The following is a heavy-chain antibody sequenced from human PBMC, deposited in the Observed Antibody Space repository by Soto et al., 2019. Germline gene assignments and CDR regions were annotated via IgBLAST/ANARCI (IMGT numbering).Heavy chain of an antibody. CDR1: GGTFSSYA. CDR2: ISAYNGNT. CDR3: ARGLLQWLPPYYYYGMDV. J-gene: IGHJ6*02. D-gene: IGHD6-19*01. Sequence: ASVKVSCKASGGTFSSYAISWVRQAPGQGLEWMGWISAYNGNTNYAQKLQGRVTMTTDTSTSTAYMELRSLRSDDTAVYYCARGLLQWLPPYYYYGMDVWGQGTTVTVSS. V-gene: IGHV1-18*01.